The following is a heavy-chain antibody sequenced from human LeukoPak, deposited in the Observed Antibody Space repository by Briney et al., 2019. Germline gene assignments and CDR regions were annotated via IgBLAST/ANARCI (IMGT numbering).Heavy chain of an antibody. CDR2: ICYSGST. J-gene: IGHJ4*02. Sequence: SETLSLTCTVSGGSISSSSYYWGWIRQPPGKGLEWIGSICYSGSTYYNPSLKSRVTISVDTSKNQFSLKLSSVTAADTAVYYCARRVEMATSYQLIDYWGQGTLVTVSS. D-gene: IGHD5-24*01. CDR3: ARRVEMATSYQLIDY. V-gene: IGHV4-39*01. CDR1: GGSISSSSYY.